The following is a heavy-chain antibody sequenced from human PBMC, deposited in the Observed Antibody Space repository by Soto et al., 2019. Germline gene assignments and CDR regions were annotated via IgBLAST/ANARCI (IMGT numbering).Heavy chain of an antibody. D-gene: IGHD3-22*01. CDR2: IYHSGST. CDR1: GGSISSGGYS. V-gene: IGHV4-30-2*01. Sequence: PSETLSLTCAVSGGSISSGGYSWSWIRQPPGKGLEWIGYIYHSGSTYYNPSLKSRVTISVDRSKNQFSLKLSSVTAADTAVYNCARDLYYDHWFDPWGQGTLVTVSS. CDR3: ARDLYYDHWFDP. J-gene: IGHJ5*02.